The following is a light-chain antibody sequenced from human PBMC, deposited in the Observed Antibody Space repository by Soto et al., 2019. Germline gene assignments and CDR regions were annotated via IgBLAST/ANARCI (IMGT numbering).Light chain of an antibody. CDR3: QQYGSSPLYT. J-gene: IGKJ2*01. Sequence: EIVLTQSPGTLSLSPGERATLSCRASQSVSSSYLAWYQQKPGQAPRLLIYAASSRAAGIPDKCSGSGSGTDFTLTISRLEPEDFAVYYCQQYGSSPLYTFGQGTKLEIK. V-gene: IGKV3-20*01. CDR1: QSVSSSY. CDR2: AAS.